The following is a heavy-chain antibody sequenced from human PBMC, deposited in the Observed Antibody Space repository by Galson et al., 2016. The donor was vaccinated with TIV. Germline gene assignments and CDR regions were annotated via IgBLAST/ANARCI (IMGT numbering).Heavy chain of an antibody. CDR2: IGYDGGNR. Sequence: SLRLSCAASGFIFGHHAIHWVRRAPGKGLEWVAVIGYDGGNRNYAESVKGRFTISRDNPKSTLYLQVDSLRVEDTAVYYCAKCSDWGGKGYLDFWGQGTVVTVSS. J-gene: IGHJ4*02. V-gene: IGHV3-33*06. CDR3: AKCSDWGGKGYLDF. D-gene: IGHD7-27*01. CDR1: GFIFGHHA.